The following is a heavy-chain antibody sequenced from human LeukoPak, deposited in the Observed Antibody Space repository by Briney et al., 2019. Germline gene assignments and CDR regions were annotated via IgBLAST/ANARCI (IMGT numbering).Heavy chain of an antibody. Sequence: GESLKISCKGSGYSFTSYWTGWVRQMPGKGLEWMGIIYPGDSDTRYSPSLQGQVTISADKSISTAYLQWSSLKASDTAMYYCARLHPDVEGGYYYYGMDVWGQGTTVTVSS. CDR2: IYPGDSDT. J-gene: IGHJ6*02. CDR1: GYSFTSYW. V-gene: IGHV5-51*01. CDR3: ARLHPDVEGGYYYYGMDV.